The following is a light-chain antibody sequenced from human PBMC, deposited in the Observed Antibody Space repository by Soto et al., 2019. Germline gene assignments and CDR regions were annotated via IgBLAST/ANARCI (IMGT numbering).Light chain of an antibody. CDR1: QSVSRN. V-gene: IGKV3-15*01. Sequence: EIVMTQSPATLSVSPGERVTVSCRASQSVSRNLAWYQQKPGQAPRLLIYAASTRATGIPARFSGSGSGTEFTLTISSLQSEDFAVYYCQQYNNWPYTFGQGTKLEIK. J-gene: IGKJ2*01. CDR3: QQYNNWPYT. CDR2: AAS.